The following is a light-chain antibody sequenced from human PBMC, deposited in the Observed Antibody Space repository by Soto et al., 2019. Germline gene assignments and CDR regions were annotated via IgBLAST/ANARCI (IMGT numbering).Light chain of an antibody. CDR3: LQYNTWPYT. V-gene: IGKV3-15*01. CDR1: QSVSGN. J-gene: IGKJ2*01. Sequence: EIVMTQSPATSVSPGERATLSCRASQSVSGNLAWYQHKPAQAPRLLIYCASTRATGVPARFTGRGSGTEFTLTISSLQSGDFAVYYCLQYNTWPYTFGQGTKLEIK. CDR2: CAS.